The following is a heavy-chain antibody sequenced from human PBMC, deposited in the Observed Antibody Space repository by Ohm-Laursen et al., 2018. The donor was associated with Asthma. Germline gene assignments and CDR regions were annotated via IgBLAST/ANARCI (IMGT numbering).Heavy chain of an antibody. J-gene: IGHJ4*02. D-gene: IGHD3-3*01. CDR2: GGSYYDGGLK. Sequence: SLRLSCAASGYTFSRYSIHWVRQAPGKGLEWVAVGGSYYDGGLKYYADSVNGRFAVSRDDSKNTLYLQMNSLRPDDTAVYYCARDVMEWYLPAFDFWGQGTLVTVSS. CDR3: ARDVMEWYLPAFDF. V-gene: IGHV3-30*03. CDR1: GYTFSRYS.